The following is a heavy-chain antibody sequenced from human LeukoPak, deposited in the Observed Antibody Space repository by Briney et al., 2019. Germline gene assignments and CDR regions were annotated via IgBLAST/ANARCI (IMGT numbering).Heavy chain of an antibody. CDR3: ASGAISYAFDI. Sequence: ASVKVSCKASGYTFPSYGISWVRQAPGQGLEWMGWISAYNGNTNYAQNLQGRVTMTTDTSTSTAYMELRSLRADDTAVYYCASGAISYAFDIWGQGTMVTVSS. CDR2: ISAYNGNT. V-gene: IGHV1-18*04. CDR1: GYTFPSYG. J-gene: IGHJ3*02. D-gene: IGHD3-9*01.